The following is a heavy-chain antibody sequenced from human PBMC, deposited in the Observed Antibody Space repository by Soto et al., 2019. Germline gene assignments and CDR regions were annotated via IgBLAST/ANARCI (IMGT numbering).Heavy chain of an antibody. Sequence: QVQLVESGGGVVQPGRSLRLSCAASGFTFSSYAMHWVRQAPGKGLEWVAVISYDGSNKYYADSVKGLFTISRDNSKNTLYLQMNSLRAEDTAVYYCASPTRYFDYWGQGTLVTVSS. CDR3: ASPTRYFDY. CDR1: GFTFSSYA. J-gene: IGHJ4*02. V-gene: IGHV3-30-3*01. CDR2: ISYDGSNK. D-gene: IGHD4-17*01.